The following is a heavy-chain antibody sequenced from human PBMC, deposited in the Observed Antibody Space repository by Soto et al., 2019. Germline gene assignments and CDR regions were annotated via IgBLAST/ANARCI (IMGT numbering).Heavy chain of an antibody. J-gene: IGHJ5*02. CDR3: ARALFPFYGSGSYFWFDP. CDR1: GFTFSSYD. D-gene: IGHD3-10*01. V-gene: IGHV3-13*01. Sequence: GGSLRLSCAASGFTFSSYDMHWVRQATGKGLEWVSAIGTAGDTYYPGSVKGRFTISRENAKNSLYLQMNSLRAEDRAVYYCARALFPFYGSGSYFWFDPWGQGTLVTVSS. CDR2: IGTAGDT.